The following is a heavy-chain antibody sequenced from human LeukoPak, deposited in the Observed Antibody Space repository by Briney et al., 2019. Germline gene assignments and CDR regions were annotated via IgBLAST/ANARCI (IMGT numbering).Heavy chain of an antibody. CDR3: VKLDHFHSGSFSAFDF. D-gene: IGHD3-10*01. Sequence: PGGSLRLSCAASGFTFSNAWMSWVRQAPGKGLEWVGRIKSKTDGGTTDYAAPVKGRFTISRDNSKNTLYLQMNSLRGEDTAIYYCVKLDHFHSGSFSAFDFWGQGTQVTVSS. V-gene: IGHV3-15*01. CDR2: IKSKTDGGTT. J-gene: IGHJ4*01. CDR1: GFTFSNAW.